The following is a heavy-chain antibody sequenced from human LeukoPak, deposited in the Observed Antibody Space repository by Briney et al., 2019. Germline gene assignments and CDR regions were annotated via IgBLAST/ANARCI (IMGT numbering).Heavy chain of an antibody. Sequence: PSETLSLTCAVSGGSIRRDGNLWGWIRQPPGKGLEWIGTISHGGRTYYNPSLKSRVTISVDTSKNQFSLKLSSVTAADTAVYYCARDKLGYCSGGSCSNWFDPWGQGTLVTVSS. J-gene: IGHJ5*02. V-gene: IGHV4-39*07. CDR1: GGSIRRDGNL. CDR3: ARDKLGYCSGGSCSNWFDP. D-gene: IGHD2-15*01. CDR2: ISHGGRT.